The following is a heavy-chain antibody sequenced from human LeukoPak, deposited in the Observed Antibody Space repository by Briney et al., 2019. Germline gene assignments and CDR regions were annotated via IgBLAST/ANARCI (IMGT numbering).Heavy chain of an antibody. J-gene: IGHJ6*03. V-gene: IGHV4-39*01. CDR2: IYYSGST. CDR1: GGSISSSSYY. CDR3: ARRRDGYKYYYYYYMDV. D-gene: IGHD5-24*01. Sequence: SETLSLTCTVSGGSISSSSYYWGWIRQPPGKGLEWIGSIYYSGSTYYNPSLKSRVTISVDTSKNQFSLKLSSVTAADTAVYYCARRRDGYKYYYYYYMDVWGKGTTVTVSS.